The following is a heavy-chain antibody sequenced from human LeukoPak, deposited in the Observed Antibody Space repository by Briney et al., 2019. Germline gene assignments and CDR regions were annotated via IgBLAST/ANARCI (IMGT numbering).Heavy chain of an antibody. CDR2: INHSGST. Sequence: SETLSLTCAVYGGSFSGYYWSWIRQPPGKGLEWIGEINHSGSTNYNPSLKSRVTISVDTSKNQFSLKLSSVTAADKAVYYCARGSLSDHGSGSYYSTGMDVWGKGTTVTVSS. J-gene: IGHJ6*04. CDR1: GGSFSGYY. D-gene: IGHD3-10*01. CDR3: ARGSLSDHGSGSYYSTGMDV. V-gene: IGHV4-34*01.